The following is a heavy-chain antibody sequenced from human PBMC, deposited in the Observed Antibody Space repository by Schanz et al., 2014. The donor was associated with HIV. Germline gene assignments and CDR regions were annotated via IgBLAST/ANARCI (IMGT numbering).Heavy chain of an antibody. CDR1: GFTFSSYA. CDR2: ISYYGSNK. Sequence: QVQLVESGGGVVQPGRSLRLSCAASGFTFSSYAMHWVRQAPGKGLEWVAVISYYGSNKNYADSVKGRFTISRDNSKNTLYLQMNSLRAEDTAVYYCARDVSHDSSGHYSDYYYGMDVWGQGTTVTVSS. J-gene: IGHJ6*02. V-gene: IGHV3-30-3*01. D-gene: IGHD3-22*01. CDR3: ARDVSHDSSGHYSDYYYGMDV.